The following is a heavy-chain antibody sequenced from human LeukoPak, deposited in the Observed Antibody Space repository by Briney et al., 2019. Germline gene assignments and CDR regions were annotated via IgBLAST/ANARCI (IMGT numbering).Heavy chain of an antibody. CDR3: AKDMQTWPRFPDY. Sequence: GGSLRLSCAASGFTFSSYAMSWVRQAPGKGLEWVSAISGSGGSTYYAASVKGRFTSSRDNPKNTLYLQMNGLRVEDTAVYYCAKDMQTWPRFPDYWGQGTLVTVSS. D-gene: IGHD5-12*01. CDR2: ISGSGGST. J-gene: IGHJ4*02. V-gene: IGHV3-23*01. CDR1: GFTFSSYA.